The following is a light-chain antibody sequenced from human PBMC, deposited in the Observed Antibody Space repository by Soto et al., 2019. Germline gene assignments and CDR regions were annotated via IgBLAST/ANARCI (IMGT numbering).Light chain of an antibody. CDR2: EVT. V-gene: IGLV2-8*01. CDR1: SSDVGGYDY. Sequence: QSVLTQPPSASGSPGQSVTISCTGTSSDVGGYDYVSWYQQHPGKAPKLMIYEVTIRPSGVSDRFSGSKSGNTASLTVSGLQAEDEADYYCCSYTGGNPSYVFGTGTKLNVL. CDR3: CSYTGGNPSYV. J-gene: IGLJ1*01.